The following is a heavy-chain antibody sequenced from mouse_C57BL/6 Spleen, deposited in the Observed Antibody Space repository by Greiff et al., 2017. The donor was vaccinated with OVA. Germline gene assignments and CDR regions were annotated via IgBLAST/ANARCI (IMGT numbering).Heavy chain of an antibody. J-gene: IGHJ2*01. CDR3: AVGYYGSSTGY. D-gene: IGHD1-1*01. Sequence: VQLQQSGPELVKPGASVKISCKASGYAFSSSWMTWVKQRPGKGLEWIGRIYPGNGDTNYNGKFKGKATLTADKSSSTDYRQLSSLTSEDSAVYFGAVGYYGSSTGYWGQSTTLTVSS. CDR2: IYPGNGDT. V-gene: IGHV1-82*01. CDR1: GYAFSSSW.